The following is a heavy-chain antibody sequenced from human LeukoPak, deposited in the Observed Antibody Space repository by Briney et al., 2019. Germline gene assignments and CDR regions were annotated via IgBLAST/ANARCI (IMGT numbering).Heavy chain of an antibody. Sequence: GGSLRLSCAASGFTFSSYAMHWVRQAPGKGLEWVAVISYDGSNKYYADSVKGRFTISRDNSKNALYLQMNSLRAEDTAVYYCARDLDYYDSSGYYSPGYWGQGTLVTVSS. D-gene: IGHD3-22*01. V-gene: IGHV3-30-3*01. CDR3: ARDLDYYDSSGYYSPGY. CDR2: ISYDGSNK. J-gene: IGHJ4*02. CDR1: GFTFSSYA.